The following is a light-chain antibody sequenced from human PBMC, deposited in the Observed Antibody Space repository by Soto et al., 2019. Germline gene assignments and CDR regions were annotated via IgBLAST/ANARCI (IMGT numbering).Light chain of an antibody. Sequence: ELVLTQSPATLSLSPGERATLSCRASQSVSSYLAWYQQKHGQAHRLLIYDASNRATGIPARFSGSGSGTDFTLTISSLEPEDFAIYYCQQRSNWPPLTFGGGTKVDIK. CDR3: QQRSNWPPLT. CDR1: QSVSSY. CDR2: DAS. J-gene: IGKJ4*01. V-gene: IGKV3-11*01.